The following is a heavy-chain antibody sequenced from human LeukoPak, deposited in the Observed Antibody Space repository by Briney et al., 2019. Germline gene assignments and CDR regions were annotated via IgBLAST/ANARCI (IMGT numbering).Heavy chain of an antibody. D-gene: IGHD3-22*01. CDR2: IYSGGST. Sequence: GGSLRLSCAASGFMFSSNWMSWVRQAPGKGLEWVSVIYSGGSTYYADSVKGRFTISRDNSKNTLYLQMNSLRAEDTAVYYCARVSGVDYDSNYFDYWGQGTLVTVSS. CDR1: GFMFSSNW. J-gene: IGHJ4*02. CDR3: ARVSGVDYDSNYFDY. V-gene: IGHV3-53*01.